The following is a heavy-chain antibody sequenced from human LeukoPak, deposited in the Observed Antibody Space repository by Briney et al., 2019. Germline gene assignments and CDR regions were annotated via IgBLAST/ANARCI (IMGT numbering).Heavy chain of an antibody. D-gene: IGHD3-16*01. J-gene: IGHJ4*02. CDR3: TSLDGLRDY. CDR1: GFTFSGSA. CDR2: IRSKANSYAT. Sequence: GESLRLSCAVSGFTFSGSAMHWVRKASGQGLGRVGRIRSKANSYATAYAASVKGRFTISRDDSKNTAYLQMNSLKTEDTAVYYCTSLDGLRDYWGQGTLVTVSS. V-gene: IGHV3-73*01.